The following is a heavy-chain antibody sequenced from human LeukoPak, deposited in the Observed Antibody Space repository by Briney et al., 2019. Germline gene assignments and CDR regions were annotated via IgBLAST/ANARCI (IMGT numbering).Heavy chain of an antibody. CDR3: ARGASYGEFDY. J-gene: IGHJ4*02. CDR2: IYYSGST. D-gene: IGHD5-18*01. CDR1: GGSISSYY. V-gene: IGHV4-59*01. Sequence: SETLSPTCTVSGGSISSYYWSWIRQPPGKGLEWIGYIYYSGSTNYNPSLKSRVTISVDTSKNQFSLKLSSVTAADTAVYYCARGASYGEFDYWGQGTLVTVSS.